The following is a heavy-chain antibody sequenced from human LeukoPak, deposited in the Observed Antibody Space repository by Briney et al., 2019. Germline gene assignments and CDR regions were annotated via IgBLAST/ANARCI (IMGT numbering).Heavy chain of an antibody. J-gene: IGHJ4*02. CDR3: ARTVPGYPDDYFDY. CDR1: GFTVSSNE. Sequence: PGGSLRLSCAASGFTVSSNEMSWVRQAPGKGLERVAHMNQDGSAIYSIDSVKGRFTISRDNDKNSLYLHMSGLTVADTAVYYCARTVPGYPDDYFDYWGQGTLVTVSS. CDR2: MNQDGSAI. D-gene: IGHD6-19*01. V-gene: IGHV3-7*01.